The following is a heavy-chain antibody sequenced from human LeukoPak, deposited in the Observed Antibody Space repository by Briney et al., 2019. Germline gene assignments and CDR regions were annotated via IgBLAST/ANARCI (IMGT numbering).Heavy chain of an antibody. CDR3: SKAYGSGNYNDY. Sequence: LTGGSLRLSCAASGFTFSSYAMNWVRQAPGKGLEWVSVISGSGTSTYYADSVKGRFTISRDNSKNTLYLQMNSLRAEDTAVYYCSKAYGSGNYNDYWGQGILVTVSS. CDR2: ISGSGTST. V-gene: IGHV3-23*01. CDR1: GFTFSSYA. D-gene: IGHD3-10*01. J-gene: IGHJ4*02.